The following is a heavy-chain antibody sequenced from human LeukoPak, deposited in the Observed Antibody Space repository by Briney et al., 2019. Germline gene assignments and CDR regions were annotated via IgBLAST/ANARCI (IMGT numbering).Heavy chain of an antibody. Sequence: SETLSLTFTLSGGSISSSNYYSGWIRQPPGKGLEWIVSIYYSGSTYYSPSLRGRVIISLDTSKNQFSLTVSYVTAAATAVYYCARDLGYSYGRSEWFDPWGQGTLVTVSS. D-gene: IGHD5-18*01. CDR2: IYYSGST. CDR3: ARDLGYSYGRSEWFDP. J-gene: IGHJ5*02. CDR1: GGSISSSNYY. V-gene: IGHV4-39*07.